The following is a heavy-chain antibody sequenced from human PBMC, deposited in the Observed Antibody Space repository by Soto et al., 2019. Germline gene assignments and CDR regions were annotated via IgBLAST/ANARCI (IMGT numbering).Heavy chain of an antibody. Sequence: QLQLQESGPGLVKPSETLSLTCTVSGGSISSSSYYWGWIRQPPGKGLEWIGSIYYSGSTYYNPSLKSRVTISVDTSKNQFSLKLSSVTAADTAVYYCARSYYYGSGSYSIKPCWGYWGQGTLVTVSS. D-gene: IGHD3-10*01. CDR1: GGSISSSSYY. V-gene: IGHV4-39*01. CDR3: ARSYYYGSGSYSIKPCWGY. CDR2: IYYSGST. J-gene: IGHJ4*02.